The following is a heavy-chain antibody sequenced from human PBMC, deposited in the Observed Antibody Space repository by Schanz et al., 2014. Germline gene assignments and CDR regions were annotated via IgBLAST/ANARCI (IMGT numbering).Heavy chain of an antibody. J-gene: IGHJ4*02. D-gene: IGHD6-13*01. CDR2: IYSGVST. Sequence: QAQLVESGGGVVQPGRSLRLSCVASGFTFISYDIHWVRQAPGKGLEWVSIIYSGVSTYYADSVKGRFTISRDNSKNTVYLQMNSLRGEDTGMYYCAKDLAAVGVFDYWGQGSLVTVSP. CDR1: GFTFISYD. V-gene: IGHV3-NL1*01. CDR3: AKDLAAVGVFDY.